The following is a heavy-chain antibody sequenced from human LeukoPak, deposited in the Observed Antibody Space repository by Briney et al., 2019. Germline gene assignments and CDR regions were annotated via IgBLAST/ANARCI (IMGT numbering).Heavy chain of an antibody. CDR1: GFTFSSYE. J-gene: IGHJ4*02. CDR2: ISSSGSTI. D-gene: IGHD2-15*01. CDR3: ARRLGYCSGGSCY. V-gene: IGHV3-48*03. Sequence: GGSLRLSCAASGFTFSSYEMNWVRQAPGKGLELVSYISSSGSTIYYADSVKGRFTISRDNAKNSLYLQMNSLRAEDTAVYYCARRLGYCSGGSCYWGQGTLVTVSS.